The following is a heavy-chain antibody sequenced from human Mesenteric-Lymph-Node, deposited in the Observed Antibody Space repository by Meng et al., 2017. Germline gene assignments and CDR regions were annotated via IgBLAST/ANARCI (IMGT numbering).Heavy chain of an antibody. CDR3: ASSSGVCELLRH. J-gene: IGHJ4*02. Sequence: VQLVESGGEVKKPGSSVKVSCKSSGGTFSSYAISWVLQAPGQGLEWMGGIIPICGTANYAQKFQGRVTITADKSTSTAYMELSSLRSEDTAVYYCASSSGVCELLRHWGQGTLVTVSS. CDR2: IIPICGTA. D-gene: IGHD1-26*01. V-gene: IGHV1-69*06. CDR1: GGTFSSYA.